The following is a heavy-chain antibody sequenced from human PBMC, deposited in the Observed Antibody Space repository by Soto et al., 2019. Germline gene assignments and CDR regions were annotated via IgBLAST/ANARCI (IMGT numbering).Heavy chain of an antibody. J-gene: IGHJ5*02. V-gene: IGHV4-61*08. CDR2: IYYSGGT. CDR3: TREQSDDNYFDP. CDR1: GAAPSSGGYF. D-gene: IGHD6-19*01. Sequence: SETLSLTCTVSGAAPSSGGYFYTWVRQPPGKGLEWLGYIYYSGGTNYNPSLKSRVTISLDKSKSQFSLRLISVTAADTAVYYCTREQSDDNYFDPWGQGTLVTVSS.